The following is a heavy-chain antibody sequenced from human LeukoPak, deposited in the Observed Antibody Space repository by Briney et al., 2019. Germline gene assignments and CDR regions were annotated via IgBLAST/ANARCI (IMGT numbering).Heavy chain of an antibody. D-gene: IGHD4-17*01. CDR2: ISSSSSYI. J-gene: IGHJ6*02. CDR1: GFTFSSYS. Sequence: GGSLRLSCAASGFTFSSYSMNWVRQAPGKGLEWVSSISSSSSYIYYADSVKGRFTISRDNAKNSLYLQMNSLRAEDTAVYYCAREGTVTALYGMDVWGQGTTVTVSS. V-gene: IGHV3-21*01. CDR3: AREGTVTALYGMDV.